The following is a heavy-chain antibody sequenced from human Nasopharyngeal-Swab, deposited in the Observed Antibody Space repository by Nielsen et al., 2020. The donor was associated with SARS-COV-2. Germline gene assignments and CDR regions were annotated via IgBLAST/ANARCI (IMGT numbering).Heavy chain of an antibody. CDR3: ARENWGKLDY. Sequence: ETLSLTCAASGFNFRAYWMNWVRLPPMKRLEWVATVKQDGTAIYHVDSLKGRFTISRDNAKNSLSLQMNNLRADDTAVYYCARENWGKLDYWGQGALVTVSS. D-gene: IGHD7-27*01. J-gene: IGHJ4*02. CDR1: GFNFRAYW. CDR2: VKQDGTAI. V-gene: IGHV3-7*04.